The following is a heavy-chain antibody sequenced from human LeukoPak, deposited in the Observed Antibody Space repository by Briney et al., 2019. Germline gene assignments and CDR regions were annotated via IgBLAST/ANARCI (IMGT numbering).Heavy chain of an antibody. CDR2: IKQDGSKK. CDR3: TRVGYIDEGIDY. V-gene: IGHV3-7*04. D-gene: IGHD5-24*01. CDR1: GFPFSSYW. Sequence: GSLRLSCVASGFPFSSYWMTWVRQAPGKGLEWVANIKQDGSKKSYVDSVKGRFSISRDNAKNSLYLQMNSLRAEDTAIYYCTRVGYIDEGIDYWGQGTLVTVSS. J-gene: IGHJ4*02.